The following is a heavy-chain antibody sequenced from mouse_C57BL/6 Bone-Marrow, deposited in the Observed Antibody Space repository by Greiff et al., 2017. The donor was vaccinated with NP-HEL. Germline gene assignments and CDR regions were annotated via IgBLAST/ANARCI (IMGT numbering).Heavy chain of an antibody. J-gene: IGHJ4*01. CDR2: ISSGGDYN. Sequence: DVKLVESGEGLVKPGGSLKLSCAASGFTFSSYAMPWVRQTPEQRLEWVAYISSGGDYNYYADTVKGRFTISRDNARNTLYLQMSSLKSEDAAMYSCTRALRKYYAMDYWGQGTSVTVSS. D-gene: IGHD1-1*01. CDR3: TRALRKYYAMDY. V-gene: IGHV5-9-1*02. CDR1: GFTFSSYA.